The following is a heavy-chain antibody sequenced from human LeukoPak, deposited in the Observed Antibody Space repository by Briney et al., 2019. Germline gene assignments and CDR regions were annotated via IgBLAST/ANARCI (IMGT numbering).Heavy chain of an antibody. D-gene: IGHD3-10*01. Sequence: SETLSLTCTVSGGSISSGDYYWRWIRQPPGKGLEWIGYIYYSGSTYYNPSLKSRVTISVDTSKNQFSLKLSSVTAADTAVYYCARTMVRRNWFDPWGQGTLVTVSS. CDR3: ARTMVRRNWFDP. J-gene: IGHJ5*02. CDR2: IYYSGST. CDR1: GGSISSGDYY. V-gene: IGHV4-30-4*01.